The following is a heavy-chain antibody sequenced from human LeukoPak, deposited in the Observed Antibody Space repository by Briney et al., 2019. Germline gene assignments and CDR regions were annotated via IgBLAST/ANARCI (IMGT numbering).Heavy chain of an antibody. D-gene: IGHD6-13*01. Sequence: SETLSLTCTVSGYSISSGYYWGWIRQPPGKGLEWIGSIYHSGSTYYNPSLKSRVTISVDTSKNQFSLKLSSVTAADTAVYYCASFGGGSWYLATYWGQGTLVTVSS. CDR1: GYSISSGYY. CDR2: IYHSGST. J-gene: IGHJ4*02. CDR3: ASFGGGSWYLATY. V-gene: IGHV4-38-2*02.